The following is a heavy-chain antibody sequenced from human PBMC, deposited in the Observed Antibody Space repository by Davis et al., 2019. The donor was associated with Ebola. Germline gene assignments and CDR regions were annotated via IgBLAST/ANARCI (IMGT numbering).Heavy chain of an antibody. V-gene: IGHV3-7*01. D-gene: IGHD1-26*01. J-gene: IGHJ4*02. CDR1: GFTISGNW. CDR2: IKDDGTVK. CDR3: ALEVGATSDLAY. Sequence: PGGSLRLSCAASGFTISGNWMSWLRQAPGKGLEWVANIKDDGTVKYYVDSVKGRFTISRDNAKNSLYLQMNSLRVEDTAVYYCALEVGATSDLAYWGQGTLVTVSS.